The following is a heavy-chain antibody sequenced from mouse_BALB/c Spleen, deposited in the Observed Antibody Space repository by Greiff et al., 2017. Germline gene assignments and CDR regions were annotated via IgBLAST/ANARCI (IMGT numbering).Heavy chain of an antibody. CDR1: GYAFSSYW. Sequence: VKLVESGAELVRPGSSVKISCKASGYAFSSYWMNWVKQRPGQGLEWIGQIYPGDGDTNYNGKFKGKATLTADKSSSTAYMQLSSLTSEDSAVYFCERGADGYFDYWGQGTTLTVSS. V-gene: IGHV1-80*01. J-gene: IGHJ2*01. D-gene: IGHD2-3*01. CDR2: IYPGDGDT. CDR3: ERGADGYFDY.